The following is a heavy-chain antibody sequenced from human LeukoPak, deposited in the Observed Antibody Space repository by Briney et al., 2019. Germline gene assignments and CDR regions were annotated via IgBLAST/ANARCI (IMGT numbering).Heavy chain of an antibody. CDR1: GGSFSGYY. V-gene: IGHV4-34*01. CDR2: IYHSGST. J-gene: IGHJ6*03. D-gene: IGHD6-13*01. Sequence: SETLSLTCAVYGGSFSGYYWSWIRQPPGKGLEWIGSIYHSGSTYYNPSLKSRVTISVDTSKNQFSLKLSSVTAADTAVYYCARDLGYNYYHYYYMDVWGKGTTVTISS. CDR3: ARDLGYNYYHYYYMDV.